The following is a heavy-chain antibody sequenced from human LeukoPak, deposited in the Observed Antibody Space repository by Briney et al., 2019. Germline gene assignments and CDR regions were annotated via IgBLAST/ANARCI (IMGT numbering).Heavy chain of an antibody. D-gene: IGHD1-26*01. CDR3: ARVQVGATDAFDI. J-gene: IGHJ3*02. V-gene: IGHV1-2*06. CDR1: GYTFTGYY. Sequence: GASVKVSCKASGYTFTGYYMHWVRQAPGQGLEWMGRINPNSGGTNYAQKFQGRVTITADESTSTAYMELSSLRSEDTAVYYCARVQVGATDAFDIWGQGTMVTVSS. CDR2: INPNSGGT.